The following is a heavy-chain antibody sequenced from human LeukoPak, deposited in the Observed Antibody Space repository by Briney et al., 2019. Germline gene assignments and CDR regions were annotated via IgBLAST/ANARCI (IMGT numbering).Heavy chain of an antibody. CDR3: ARVRFLEWLTDY. Sequence: PSETLSLTCTVSGGSISSGSYYWSWIRQPAGKGLEWIGRIYTSGSTNYNPSLKSRVTISVDTSKNQFPLKLSSVTAADTAVYYCARVRFLEWLTDYWGQGTLVTVSS. V-gene: IGHV4-61*02. D-gene: IGHD3-3*01. J-gene: IGHJ4*02. CDR1: GGSISSGSYY. CDR2: IYTSGST.